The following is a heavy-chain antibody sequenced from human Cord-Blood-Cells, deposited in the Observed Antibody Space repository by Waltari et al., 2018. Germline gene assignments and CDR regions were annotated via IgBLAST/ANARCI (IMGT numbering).Heavy chain of an antibody. D-gene: IGHD6-13*01. V-gene: IGHV3-21*01. CDR3: ARDSSSSWYYYYYGMDV. CDR1: GFTFSSYS. Sequence: EVQLVESGGGLVKPGGSLRLSCAASGFTFSSYSMNWVRQAPGKGLEWVSSISSSSTIYYADSVKGRFTISRDNAKNSLYLQMNSLRAEDTAVYYCARDSSSSWYYYYYGMDVWGQGTTVTVSS. CDR2: ISSSSTI. J-gene: IGHJ6*02.